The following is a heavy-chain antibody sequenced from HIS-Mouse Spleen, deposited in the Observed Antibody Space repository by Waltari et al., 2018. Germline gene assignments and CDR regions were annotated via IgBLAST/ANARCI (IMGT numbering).Heavy chain of an antibody. J-gene: IGHJ3*02. V-gene: IGHV4-31*03. CDR3: ARGITMIPSGPNDAFDI. Sequence: QVQLQESGPGLVKPSQTLSLTCTVSGGSISSGGYYWSWIRQHPGKGLEWIGYIYYSGSTYYNPSLKSRVTISVDTSKNQFSLKLSSVTAADTAVYYCARGITMIPSGPNDAFDIWGQGTMVTVSS. CDR2: IYYSGST. CDR1: GGSISSGGYY. D-gene: IGHD3-22*01.